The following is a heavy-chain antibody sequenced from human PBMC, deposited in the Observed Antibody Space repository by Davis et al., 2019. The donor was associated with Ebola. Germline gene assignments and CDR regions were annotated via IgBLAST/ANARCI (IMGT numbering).Heavy chain of an antibody. D-gene: IGHD3-10*01. V-gene: IGHV3-53*01. Sequence: GGSLRLSCAASGFTVSSNYMSWVRQAPGKGLEWVSAISSSGSTTYYADSVKGRFTISRDNSKNTLYLQMNSLRAEDTAVYYCAREFVWFREYYGMDVWGQGTTVTVSS. CDR3: AREFVWFREYYGMDV. CDR1: GFTVSSNY. CDR2: ISSSGSTT. J-gene: IGHJ6*02.